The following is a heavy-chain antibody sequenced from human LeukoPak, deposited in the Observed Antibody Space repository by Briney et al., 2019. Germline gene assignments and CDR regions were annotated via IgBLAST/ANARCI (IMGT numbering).Heavy chain of an antibody. CDR1: GGSISSTTYY. CDR3: ARLPATTIGYNWFDP. J-gene: IGHJ5*02. Sequence: SETLSLTCTVSGGSISSTTYYWSWIRQPPGKGLEWIGYIYYSGSTNYNPSLKSRVTISVDTSKNQFSLKLSSVTAADTAVYYCARLPATTIGYNWFDPWGQGTLVTVSS. V-gene: IGHV4-61*01. D-gene: IGHD6-25*01. CDR2: IYYSGST.